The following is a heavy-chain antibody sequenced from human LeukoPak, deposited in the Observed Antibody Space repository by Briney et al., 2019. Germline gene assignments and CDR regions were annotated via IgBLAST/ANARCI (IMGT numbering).Heavy chain of an antibody. CDR2: ISYDGSNK. J-gene: IGHJ4*02. CDR3: AKDGCGGDCYSFDY. CDR1: GFTFSSYG. D-gene: IGHD2-21*02. Sequence: GGSLRLSCAASGFTFSSYGMHWVRQAPGKGLEWVAVISYDGSNKYYADSVKGRFTISRDNSKNTLYLQMNSLRAEDTAVYYCAKDGCGGDCYSFDYWGQGTLVTVSS. V-gene: IGHV3-30*18.